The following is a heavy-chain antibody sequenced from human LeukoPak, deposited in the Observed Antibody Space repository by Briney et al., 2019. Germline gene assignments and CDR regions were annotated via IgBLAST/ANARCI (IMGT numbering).Heavy chain of an antibody. CDR2: IWFDGSNK. D-gene: IGHD2-2*01. Sequence: PGGSLRLSCAASGFTFSSYGMHWVRQAPGKGLEWVADIWFDGSNKYYADSVKGRFTISRDNSKNTLYLQMNSLRAEDTAVYYCAKEMRRPEQYCSSTSYYCGMDVWGKGTTVTVSS. CDR1: GFTFSSYG. V-gene: IGHV3-33*06. CDR3: AKEMRRPEQYCSSTSYYCGMDV. J-gene: IGHJ6*04.